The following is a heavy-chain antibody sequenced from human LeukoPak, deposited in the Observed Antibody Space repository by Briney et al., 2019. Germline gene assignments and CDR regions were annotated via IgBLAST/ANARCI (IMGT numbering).Heavy chain of an antibody. V-gene: IGHV3-74*01. CDR2: INSDGSST. J-gene: IGHJ4*02. CDR1: GFTFSSYW. CDR3: ARRAGGYSHPYDY. Sequence: PGGSLRLSCAASGFTFSSYWMHWVRQAPGKGLVWVSRINSDGSSTSYADSVKGRFTISRDISKNTLYLQMNSLGAEDTAMYYCARRAGGYSHPYDYWGQGILVTVSP. D-gene: IGHD4-23*01.